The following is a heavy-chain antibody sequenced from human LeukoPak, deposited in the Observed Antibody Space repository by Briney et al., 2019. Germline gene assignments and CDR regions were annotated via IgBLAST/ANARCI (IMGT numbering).Heavy chain of an antibody. CDR3: ARVTLWQWLAPFDY. D-gene: IGHD6-19*01. CDR2: IKQDGSEK. J-gene: IGHJ4*02. V-gene: IGHV3-7*03. Sequence: GGSLRLSCAASGFTFSSYWMSWVRQAPGKGLEWVANIKQDGSEKYYVDSVKGRFTISRDNAKNSLYLQMNSLRAEDTAVYYCARVTLWQWLAPFDYWGQGTLVTVSS. CDR1: GFTFSSYW.